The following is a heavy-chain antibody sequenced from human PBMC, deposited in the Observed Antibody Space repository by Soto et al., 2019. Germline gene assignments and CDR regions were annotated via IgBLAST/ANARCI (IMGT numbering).Heavy chain of an antibody. CDR2: LYTDGSRT. Sequence: EVPLVESGGGLVQPGGSLRLSCAASGFTFSSYWMHWVRQVPGKGLVWVSRLYTDGSRTSYADSVKGRFTISRDNAKNTLYLQMNSLRAEDTAVYYCARGAGGYYYMDVWGKGTTVTVSS. D-gene: IGHD3-10*01. CDR3: ARGAGGYYYMDV. CDR1: GFTFSSYW. V-gene: IGHV3-74*01. J-gene: IGHJ6*03.